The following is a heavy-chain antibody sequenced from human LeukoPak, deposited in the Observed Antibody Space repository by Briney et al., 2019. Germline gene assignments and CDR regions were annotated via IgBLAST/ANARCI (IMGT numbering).Heavy chain of an antibody. CDR2: INHSGST. D-gene: IGHD3-3*01. CDR1: GGPFSGYY. CDR3: ARGTPYYDFWSGYYPYYFDY. Sequence: SETLSLTCAVYGGPFSGYYWSWIRQPPGKGLEWIGEINHSGSTNYNPSLKSRVTISVDTSKNQFSLKLSSVTAADTAVYYCARGTPYYDFWSGYYPYYFDYWGQGTLVTVSS. J-gene: IGHJ4*02. V-gene: IGHV4-34*01.